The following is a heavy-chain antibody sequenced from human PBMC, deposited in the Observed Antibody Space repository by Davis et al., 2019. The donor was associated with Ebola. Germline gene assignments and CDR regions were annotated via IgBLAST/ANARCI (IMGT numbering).Heavy chain of an antibody. CDR1: GFTFSSYW. J-gene: IGHJ4*02. CDR3: AQVMVRGVIIFDY. V-gene: IGHV3-7*01. D-gene: IGHD3-10*01. Sequence: PGGSLRLSCAASGFTFSSYWMSWVRQAPGKGLEWVANIKQDGSEKYYVDSVKGRSTISRDNAKNSLYLQMNSLRAEDTAVYYCAQVMVRGVIIFDYWGQGTLVTVSS. CDR2: IKQDGSEK.